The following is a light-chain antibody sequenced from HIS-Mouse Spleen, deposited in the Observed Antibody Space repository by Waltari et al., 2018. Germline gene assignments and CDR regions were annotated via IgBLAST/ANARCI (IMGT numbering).Light chain of an antibody. CDR3: QQYYSYPLT. J-gene: IGKJ4*01. V-gene: IGKV1-8*01. CDR2: AAS. CDR1: QGISSY. Sequence: AIRMTQSPSSLSASTGDRVTITCRASQGISSYLAWYQQKPGKAPKVLIYAASTLQSGFPSRFSGSGSGTDFTITISCLQSEDFATYCCQQYYSYPLTFGGGTK.